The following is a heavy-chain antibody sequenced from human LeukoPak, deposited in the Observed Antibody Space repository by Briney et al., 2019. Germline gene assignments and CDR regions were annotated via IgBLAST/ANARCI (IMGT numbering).Heavy chain of an antibody. V-gene: IGHV1-3*01. J-gene: IGHJ5*02. D-gene: IGHD3-9*01. CDR3: ARETSEDYDILTGYLP. CDR1: GYTFTSYA. Sequence: ASVKVSCKASGYTFTSYAMHWVRQAPGQRPEGMGGINAGNGNTKYSQKFQGRVTITRDTSASTAYMELSSLRSEDTAVYYCARETSEDYDILTGYLPWGQGTLVTVSS. CDR2: INAGNGNT.